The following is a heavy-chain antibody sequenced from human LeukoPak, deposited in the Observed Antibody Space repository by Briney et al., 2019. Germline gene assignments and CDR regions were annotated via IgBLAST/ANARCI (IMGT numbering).Heavy chain of an antibody. CDR3: ARSFELWSPYYFDY. V-gene: IGHV4-38-2*02. J-gene: IGHJ4*02. D-gene: IGHD5-18*01. Sequence: SETLSLTCTVSGYPISSGNYWGWIRQPPGKGLEWIGSIYHSGSTYHNPSLKSRVTISVDTSKNQFSLKLSSVTAADTAVYYCARSFELWSPYYFDYWGQGTLATVSS. CDR1: GYPISSGNY. CDR2: IYHSGST.